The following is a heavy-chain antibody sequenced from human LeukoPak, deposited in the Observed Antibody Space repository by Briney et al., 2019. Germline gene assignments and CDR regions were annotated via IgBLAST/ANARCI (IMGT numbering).Heavy chain of an antibody. CDR1: GFTFSNYA. Sequence: GGSLRLSCAASGFTFSNYAMSWVRQAPGKGLEWVSAISGSGGSTYYADSVKGRFTISRDNSKNTLSLQMNSLRAEDTAVYYCAKSYGSGSYLFGYWGQGTLVTVSS. V-gene: IGHV3-23*01. CDR2: ISGSGGST. CDR3: AKSYGSGSYLFGY. J-gene: IGHJ4*02. D-gene: IGHD3-10*01.